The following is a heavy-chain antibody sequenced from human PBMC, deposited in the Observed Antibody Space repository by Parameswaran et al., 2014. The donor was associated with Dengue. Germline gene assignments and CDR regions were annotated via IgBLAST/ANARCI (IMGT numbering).Heavy chain of an antibody. J-gene: IGHJ4*02. D-gene: IGHD1-14*01. V-gene: IGHV4-34*01. CDR3: ARGAGKNQRKRFDY. CDR2: INHSGST. Sequence: SETLSLTCAVYGGSFSGYYWSWIRQPPGKGLEWIGEINHSGSTNYNPSLKSRVTISVDTSKNQFSLKLSSVTAADTAVYYCARGAGKNQRKRFDYWGQGTLVTVSS. CDR1: GGSFSGYY.